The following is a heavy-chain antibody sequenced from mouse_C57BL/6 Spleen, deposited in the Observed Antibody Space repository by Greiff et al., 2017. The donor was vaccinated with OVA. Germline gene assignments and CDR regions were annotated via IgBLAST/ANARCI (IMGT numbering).Heavy chain of an antibody. J-gene: IGHJ1*03. D-gene: IGHD1-1*01. Sequence: EVKLMESGGGLVKPGGSLKLSCAASGFTFSSYAMSWVRQTPEKRLEWVATISDGGSYTYYPDNVKGRFTISRDNAKNNLYLQMSHLMSVDTAMYYCARGYGSSHWYFDVWGTGTTVTVSS. CDR2: ISDGGSYT. V-gene: IGHV5-4*03. CDR3: ARGYGSSHWYFDV. CDR1: GFTFSSYA.